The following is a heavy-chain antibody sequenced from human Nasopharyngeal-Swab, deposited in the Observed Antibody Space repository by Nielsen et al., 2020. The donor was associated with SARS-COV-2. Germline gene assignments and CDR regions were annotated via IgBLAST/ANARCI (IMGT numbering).Heavy chain of an antibody. Sequence: GGSLRLSCAASGITFSRYWMSWVRQAPGKGLEWVANIKQDGSEKYYVDSVKGRFTISRDNAKNSLYLQMNSLRAEDTAVYYCARTYSSGWSYFDYWGQGTLVTVSS. CDR1: GITFSRYW. CDR2: IKQDGSEK. J-gene: IGHJ4*02. V-gene: IGHV3-7*01. D-gene: IGHD6-19*01. CDR3: ARTYSSGWSYFDY.